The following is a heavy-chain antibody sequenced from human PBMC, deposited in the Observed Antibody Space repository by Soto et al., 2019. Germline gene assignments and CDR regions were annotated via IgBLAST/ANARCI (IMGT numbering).Heavy chain of an antibody. CDR2: ISAYNGKT. CDR1: GFTFTSYA. J-gene: IGHJ4*02. V-gene: IGHV1-18*01. Sequence: QVQLVQSGAEVKKPGASVKVSCKASGFTFTSYAFSWLRQAPGEGLEWMGWISAYNGKTNYAQKLQGRVTMTTDTPTSTAYVELRSLTSDDTAVYYCARDLTTMIRGPFDCWGQGTLVTVSS. CDR3: ARDLTTMIRGPFDC. D-gene: IGHD3-16*01.